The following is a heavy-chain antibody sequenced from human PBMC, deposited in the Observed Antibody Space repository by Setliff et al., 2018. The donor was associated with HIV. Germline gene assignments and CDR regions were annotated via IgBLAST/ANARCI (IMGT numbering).Heavy chain of an antibody. D-gene: IGHD4-4*01. CDR3: ARGSNPDSPGFIAYWYFDL. V-gene: IGHV4-34*01. J-gene: IGHJ2*01. Sequence: SETLSLTCAVYGGSFSDNYWGWIRQPPGKGLEWIGSIYHSGSTHYNPSLKSRVTISVDTSKNQFSLKLSSVTAADTAVYYCARGSNPDSPGFIAYWYFDLWGRGTLVTVSS. CDR1: GGSFSDNY. CDR2: IYHSGST.